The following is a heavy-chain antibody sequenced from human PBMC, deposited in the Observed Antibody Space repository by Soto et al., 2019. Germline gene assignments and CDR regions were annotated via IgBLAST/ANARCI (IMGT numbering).Heavy chain of an antibody. Sequence: QITLKESGPPLVKPTQTLTLTCTFSGFSLSTSGVGVGWFRQPPGKALEWLALIYWDDDKRYSPSLKSRLTIXXDXSXXQVVLTMTNMDPADTATYYCAHRRPNSSSWYWFAPWGQGTLVTVSS. CDR1: GFSLSTSGVG. J-gene: IGHJ5*02. CDR3: AHRRPNSSSWYWFAP. V-gene: IGHV2-5*02. D-gene: IGHD6-13*01. CDR2: IYWDDDK.